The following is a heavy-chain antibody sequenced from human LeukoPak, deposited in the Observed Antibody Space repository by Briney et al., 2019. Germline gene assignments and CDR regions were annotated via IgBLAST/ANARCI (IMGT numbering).Heavy chain of an antibody. V-gene: IGHV1-18*01. Sequence: ASVKVSCKTSGYTFISYAISWVRQAPGQGLEWMGWISTFKGDTKYAQKFQDRVTMTTDTSTSTAHLELRSLTSEDTAIYYCARDSGLGLFGVWGQGTVVTVSS. CDR2: ISTFKGDT. CDR3: ARDSGLGLFGV. J-gene: IGHJ3*01. CDR1: GYTFISYA. D-gene: IGHD3-10*01.